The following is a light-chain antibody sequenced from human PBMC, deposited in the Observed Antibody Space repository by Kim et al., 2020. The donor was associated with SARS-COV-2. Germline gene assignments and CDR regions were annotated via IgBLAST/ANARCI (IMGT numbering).Light chain of an antibody. CDR1: QGIRNY. V-gene: IGKV1-27*01. Sequence: DIQMTQSPSSLSASVGDRATITCRASQGIRNYLAWYQQKPGKGPKLLLYAASTLQSGVPSRFSGSGSGTDFTLTISSLQPEDVATYYCHMYNSAPLTFGQGTKVDIK. CDR2: AAS. CDR3: HMYNSAPLT. J-gene: IGKJ1*01.